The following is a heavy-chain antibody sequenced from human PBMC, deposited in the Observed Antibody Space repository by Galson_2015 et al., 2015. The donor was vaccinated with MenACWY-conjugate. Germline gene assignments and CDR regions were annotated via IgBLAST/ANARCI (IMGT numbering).Heavy chain of an antibody. Sequence: TLSLTCSVSGVSISSGSYYWSWIRQHPGKGLEWIGYIFYTGTTYYNPSLKSLVTISVDTSKNQFSLRLSSVTAADTAIYYCARAKYSNSRAYFYYMDVWGRGTTVTVSS. D-gene: IGHD6-6*01. CDR3: ARAKYSNSRAYFYYMDV. J-gene: IGHJ6*03. CDR2: IFYTGTT. V-gene: IGHV4-31*01. CDR1: GVSISSGSYY.